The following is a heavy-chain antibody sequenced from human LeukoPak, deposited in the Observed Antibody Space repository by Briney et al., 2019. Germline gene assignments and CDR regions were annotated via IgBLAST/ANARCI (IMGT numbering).Heavy chain of an antibody. J-gene: IGHJ4*02. Sequence: GGSLRLSCAASGFTFSSYAMSWVRQAPGKGLEWVSAISGSGGSTYYADSVKGRFTISRDNSKNTLYLQMNSLRAEDTAVYYCARRVLVGTHFDYWGQGTLVTVSS. CDR3: ARRVLVGTHFDY. V-gene: IGHV3-23*01. D-gene: IGHD4/OR15-4a*01. CDR2: ISGSGGST. CDR1: GFTFSSYA.